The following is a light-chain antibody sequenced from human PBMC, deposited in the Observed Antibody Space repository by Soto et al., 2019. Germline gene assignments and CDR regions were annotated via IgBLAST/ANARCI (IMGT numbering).Light chain of an antibody. V-gene: IGLV1-47*01. CDR2: KNN. Sequence: QSALTQPPSASGTPGQRVTISCSGSSSNIGSNYVYWYQHLPGTAPKLLVYKNNQRPSGVPDRFSGSKSGTSASLAISGLRSEDEADYYCAAWDDNLYVFGSGTKVTVL. CDR3: AAWDDNLYV. CDR1: SSNIGSNY. J-gene: IGLJ1*01.